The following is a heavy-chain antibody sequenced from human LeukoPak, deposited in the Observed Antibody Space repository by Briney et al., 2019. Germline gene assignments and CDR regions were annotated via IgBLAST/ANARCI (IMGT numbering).Heavy chain of an antibody. CDR1: GYTFTGYY. CDR2: INPNSGGT. J-gene: IGHJ4*02. D-gene: IGHD6-13*01. Sequence: ASVKVSCKASGYTFTGYYMHWVRQAPGQGLEWMGRINPNSGGTNYAQKFQGRVTMTRDTSISTAYMELSRLRSDDTAVYYCASARKYPRWYYRDYWGQGTLVTVSS. CDR3: ASARKYPRWYYRDY. V-gene: IGHV1-2*06.